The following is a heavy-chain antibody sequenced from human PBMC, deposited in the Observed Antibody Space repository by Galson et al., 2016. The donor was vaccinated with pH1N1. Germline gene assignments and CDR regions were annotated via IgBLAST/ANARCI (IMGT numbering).Heavy chain of an antibody. CDR3: ARDLGSTGYLKY. D-gene: IGHD3-9*01. CDR2: IKHDASEK. CDR1: GFIFSDYR. Sequence: SLRLSCAASGFIFSDYRMTWVRQAPGAGLEWVANIKHDASEKYYVDSVKGRFTISRDNAKKSLYLEMGSLRAEDTAVYYCARDLGSTGYLKYWGQGILVTVSA. J-gene: IGHJ4*02. V-gene: IGHV3-7*03.